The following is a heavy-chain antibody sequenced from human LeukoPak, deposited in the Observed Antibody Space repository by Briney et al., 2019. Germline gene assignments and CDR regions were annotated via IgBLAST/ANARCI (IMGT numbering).Heavy chain of an antibody. V-gene: IGHV3-30*18. CDR2: ISYDGSNK. D-gene: IGHD3-10*01. J-gene: IGHJ4*02. CDR3: AKSGRFGELFIDFDY. Sequence: GGSLRLSCAASGFTFSSYAMHWVRQAPGKGLEWVAVISYDGSNKYYADSVKGRFTISRDNSKNTLYLQMNSLRAEDTAVYYCAKSGRFGELFIDFDYWGRGALVTVSS. CDR1: GFTFSSYA.